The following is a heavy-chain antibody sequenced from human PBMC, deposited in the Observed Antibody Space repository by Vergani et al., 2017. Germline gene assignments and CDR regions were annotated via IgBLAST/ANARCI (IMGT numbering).Heavy chain of an antibody. CDR3: ARATQLWYPLGYDY. CDR1: GGSISSYY. J-gene: IGHJ4*02. D-gene: IGHD5-18*01. CDR2: IYYSGST. Sequence: QVQLQESGPGLVKPSETLSLTCTVSGGSISSYYWSWIRQPPGKGLEWIGYIYYSGSTNYNPSLKSRVTISVDTSQNQFSLKLSSVTAADTAVYYCARATQLWYPLGYDYWGQGTLVTVSS. V-gene: IGHV4-59*01.